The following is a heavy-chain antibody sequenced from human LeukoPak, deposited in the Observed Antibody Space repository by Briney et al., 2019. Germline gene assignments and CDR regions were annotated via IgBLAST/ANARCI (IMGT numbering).Heavy chain of an antibody. Sequence: SETLSLTCTVSGGSISSYYWNWIRQPPGKGLEWIGYIYYSGSTNYNPSLKSRVTISVDTSKNQFSLKLTSLTAADTAVYYCARQSGYFDYWGQGTLVTVSS. D-gene: IGHD1-26*01. CDR1: GGSISSYY. V-gene: IGHV4-59*08. CDR2: IYYSGST. J-gene: IGHJ4*02. CDR3: ARQSGYFDY.